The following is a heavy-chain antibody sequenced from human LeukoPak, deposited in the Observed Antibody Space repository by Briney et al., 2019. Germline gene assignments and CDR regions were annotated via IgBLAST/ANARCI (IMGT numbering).Heavy chain of an antibody. CDR1: GGSFSGYY. CDR3: ARGSDVAFDI. V-gene: IGHV4-34*01. Sequence: PSETLSLTCAVYGGSFSGYYWSWIRQPPGKGLAWIGEINHSGSTNYNPSLKSRVTISVDTSKNQFSLKLSSVTAADTAVYYCARGSDVAFDIWGQGTMVTVSS. J-gene: IGHJ3*02. CDR2: INHSGST.